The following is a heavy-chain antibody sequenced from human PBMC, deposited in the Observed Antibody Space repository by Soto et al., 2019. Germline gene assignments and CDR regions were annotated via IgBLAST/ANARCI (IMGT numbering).Heavy chain of an antibody. CDR2: ISSSGSII. CDR3: ARSPFLECN. J-gene: IGHJ4*02. V-gene: IGHV3-48*03. CDR1: GFPFSSYE. Sequence: LRLSCAAFGFPFSSYEMNWVRQPPGKGLEWVSYISSSGSIIYYADSVKGRFTISRDNAKNSLFLQMNSLRVEDTAVYYCARSPFLECNWAQGTLVTVSS. D-gene: IGHD3-3*02.